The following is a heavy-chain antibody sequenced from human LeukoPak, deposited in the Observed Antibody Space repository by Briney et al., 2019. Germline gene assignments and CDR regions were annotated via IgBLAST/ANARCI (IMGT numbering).Heavy chain of an antibody. V-gene: IGHV2-5*02. CDR3: VRRHYQLGFAP. Sequence: ESGPTLVNPTQTLTLTCTFSGFSLSTSGAGVGWIRQPPGKALEWLALIYWDDDKRYSPSLKNRLTITKDTSKNQVVLTMTNMDPVDTATYYCVRRHYQLGFAPWGQGTLVTVSS. J-gene: IGHJ5*02. CDR1: GFSLSTSGAG. D-gene: IGHD1-1*01. CDR2: IYWDDDK.